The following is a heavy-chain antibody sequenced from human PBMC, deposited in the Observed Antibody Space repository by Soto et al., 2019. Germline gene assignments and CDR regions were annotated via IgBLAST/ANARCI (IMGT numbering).Heavy chain of an antibody. CDR3: ARGRGYSSYYYYYMDV. V-gene: IGHV4-34*01. CDR2: INHSGST. D-gene: IGHD6-13*01. J-gene: IGHJ6*03. CDR1: GGSFSGYY. Sequence: QVQLQQWGAGLLKPSETLSLTCAVYGGSFSGYYWSWIRQPPGKGLEWIGEINHSGSTNYNPSLKSRVIISVDTSKNQFSLKLSSVTAADTAVYYCARGRGYSSYYYYYMDVWGKGTTVTVSS.